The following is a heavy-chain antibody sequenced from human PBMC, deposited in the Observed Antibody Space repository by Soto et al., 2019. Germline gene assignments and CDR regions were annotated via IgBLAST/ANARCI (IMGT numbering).Heavy chain of an antibody. CDR2: ISSSSSYI. CDR3: ATHIVATIDYGMDV. D-gene: IGHD5-12*01. J-gene: IGHJ6*02. V-gene: IGHV3-21*01. CDR1: GFTFSSYS. Sequence: EVQLVESGGGLVKPGGSLRLSCAASGFTFSSYSMNWVRQAPGKGLEWVSSISSSSSYIYYADSLKGRFTISRDNAKNSLYLQMNSLRAEDTAVYYCATHIVATIDYGMDVCGQGTTVTVSS.